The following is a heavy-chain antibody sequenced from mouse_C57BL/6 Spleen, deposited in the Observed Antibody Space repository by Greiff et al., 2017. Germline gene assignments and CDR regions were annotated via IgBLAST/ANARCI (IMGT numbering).Heavy chain of an antibody. J-gene: IGHJ2*01. D-gene: IGHD1-1*01. CDR1: GYTFTSYW. Sequence: VQLQQPGAELVKPGASVKLSCKASGYTFTSYWMHWVKQRPGQGLEWIGMIHPNSGSTNYNEKFKSKATLTLDTSSSTAYMQLSSLTSEDSAVYYCSRDYYGSSYEGNFDYWGQGTTLTGSS. CDR3: SRDYYGSSYEGNFDY. CDR2: IHPNSGST. V-gene: IGHV1-64*01.